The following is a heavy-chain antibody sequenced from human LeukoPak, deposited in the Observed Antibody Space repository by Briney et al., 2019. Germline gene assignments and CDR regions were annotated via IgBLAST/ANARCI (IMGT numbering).Heavy chain of an antibody. V-gene: IGHV5-51*01. CDR1: GYSFIHYW. Sequence: GESLKISCESSGYSFIHYWIGWVRQTSGKGLEWMGIINPSNSETRYTPSFQGQVTISADKSISTAYLQWSGLRASDTAIYYCARLDSGGYYFAPYWGQGPLVTVSS. D-gene: IGHD3-22*01. CDR2: INPSNSET. CDR3: ARLDSGGYYFAPY. J-gene: IGHJ4*02.